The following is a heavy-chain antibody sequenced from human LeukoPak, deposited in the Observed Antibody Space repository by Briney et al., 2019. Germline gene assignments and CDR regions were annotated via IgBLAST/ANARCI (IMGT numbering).Heavy chain of an antibody. CDR1: GFTFSSYG. V-gene: IGHV3-30*02. J-gene: IGHJ4*02. CDR3: AKDPYDSSGQWGFVDY. CDR2: IRYDGSNK. D-gene: IGHD3-22*01. Sequence: GGSLRLSCAASGFTFSSYGMHWVRQAPGKGLEWVAFIRYDGSNKYYADSVKGRFTISKDNSKNTLYLQMNSLRAEDTAVYYCAKDPYDSSGQWGFVDYWGQWILVTVSS.